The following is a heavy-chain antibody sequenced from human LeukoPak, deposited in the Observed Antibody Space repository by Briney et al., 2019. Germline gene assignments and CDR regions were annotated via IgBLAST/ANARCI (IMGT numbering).Heavy chain of an antibody. D-gene: IGHD1-26*01. V-gene: IGHV3-30*18. J-gene: IGHJ4*02. CDR1: GFTFSNYG. CDR2: ISNDGSNK. Sequence: GGSLRLSCAASGFTFSNYGIHWVRQAPGKGLEWVSVISNDGSNKYYADSVKGRFTISRDNSENTLYLQMNSLRAEDTAVYYCAKETGRWELEWGQGTLVTVSS. CDR3: AKETGRWELE.